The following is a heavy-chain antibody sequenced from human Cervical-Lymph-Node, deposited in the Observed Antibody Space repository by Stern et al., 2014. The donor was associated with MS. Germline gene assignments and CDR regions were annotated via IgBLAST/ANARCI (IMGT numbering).Heavy chain of an antibody. CDR1: GFTFSSYG. CDR3: AKDSTGYWYGMDV. CDR2: ISYDGSNK. J-gene: IGHJ6*02. D-gene: IGHD3-3*02. Sequence: VQLVESGGGVVQPGRSLRLSCAASGFTFSSYGMHWVRQAPGKGLEWVAVISYDGSNKYYADSVKGRFTISRDNSKNTLYLQMNSLRAEDTAVYYCAKDSTGYWYGMDVWGQGTTVTVSS. V-gene: IGHV3-30*18.